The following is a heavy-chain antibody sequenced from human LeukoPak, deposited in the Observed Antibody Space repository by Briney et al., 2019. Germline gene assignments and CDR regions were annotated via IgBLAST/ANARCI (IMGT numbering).Heavy chain of an antibody. J-gene: IGHJ6*03. CDR1: GGTFSSYA. CDR2: SIPIFGTA. Sequence: SVKVSCKASGGTFSSYAISWVRQAPGQGLEWMGRSIPIFGTANYAQKFQGRVTITTDESTSTAYMELSSLRSEDTAVYYCARDEGRWGNYYYYYMDVWGKGTTVTVSS. V-gene: IGHV1-69*05. D-gene: IGHD4-23*01. CDR3: ARDEGRWGNYYYYYMDV.